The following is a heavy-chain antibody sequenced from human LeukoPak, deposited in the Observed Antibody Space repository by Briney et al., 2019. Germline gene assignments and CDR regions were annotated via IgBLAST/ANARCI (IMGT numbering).Heavy chain of an antibody. CDR1: VFSFSNYV. D-gene: IGHD2-15*01. Sequence: GGSLRLSCAASVFSFSNYVMHWVRQAPGKGLEYVSAIMPNGETRGYANSMKGRFTISRDNSKNTLYLQMGSLRAEDMAIYYCARDLDGGFAFDIWGQGTLVTVSS. V-gene: IGHV3-64*01. CDR3: ARDLDGGFAFDI. CDR2: IMPNGETR. J-gene: IGHJ3*02.